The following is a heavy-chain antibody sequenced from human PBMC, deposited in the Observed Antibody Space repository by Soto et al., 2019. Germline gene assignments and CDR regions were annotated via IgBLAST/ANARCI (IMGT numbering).Heavy chain of an antibody. J-gene: IGHJ2*01. CDR1: GGSISSYY. CDR3: ARIVFSGIGYFDL. Sequence: QVQLQESGPGLVKPSETLSLTCTVSGGSISSYYWSWIRQPPGKGLEWIGYIYYTGSTNYKPSLKRRVTISVDTSKNQFSLKLSSVTAADTAVYYCARIVFSGIGYFDLWGRGTLVTVSS. CDR2: IYYTGST. V-gene: IGHV4-59*01. D-gene: IGHD1-26*01.